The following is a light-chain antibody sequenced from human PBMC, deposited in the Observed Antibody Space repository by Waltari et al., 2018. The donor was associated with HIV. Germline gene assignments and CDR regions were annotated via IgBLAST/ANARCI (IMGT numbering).Light chain of an antibody. J-gene: IGKJ1*01. CDR2: GAS. CDR3: QQYDSSPPGT. Sequence: EIVLTQSPATLSFSPGERATLSCRASQSVSSYLAWYQQKPGQAPRLLLYGASTRATGIPDRFSGSGSGTEFTLTVSRLEPEDFAVYYCQQYDSSPPGTFGQGTKVEIK. CDR1: QSVSSY. V-gene: IGKV3-20*01.